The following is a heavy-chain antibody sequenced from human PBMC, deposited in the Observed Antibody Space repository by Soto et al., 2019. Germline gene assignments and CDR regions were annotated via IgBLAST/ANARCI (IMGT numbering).Heavy chain of an antibody. J-gene: IGHJ3*01. Sequence: EVYLVESGGALVQPGGSLRLSCAASGFTFSSFWMSWVCKAPGKGPVWVSKINYYGVKKFYGDPVKGRFTISRDNAKNSLYLQLNSLRVEDTSVDDCARPNWNYGGAGAFYVWGRGTMVTVYS. D-gene: IGHD1-7*01. CDR3: ARPNWNYGGAGAFYV. CDR2: INYYGVKK. V-gene: IGHV3-7*01. CDR1: GFTFSSFW.